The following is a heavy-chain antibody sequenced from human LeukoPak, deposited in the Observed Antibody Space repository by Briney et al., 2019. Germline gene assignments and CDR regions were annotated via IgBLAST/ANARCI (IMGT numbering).Heavy chain of an antibody. Sequence: SETLSLTCTVSGGSISGYYWSWVRQPAGKGLEWIGRIYTTGYSNYNPSLQSRVTMSVDTSKNQLSLRLTSVTAADTAVYYCARDRRYFDSSGFYSWFDPWGQGTLVTVSS. D-gene: IGHD3-22*01. CDR3: ARDRRYFDSSGFYSWFDP. CDR2: IYTTGYS. CDR1: GGSISGYY. J-gene: IGHJ5*02. V-gene: IGHV4-4*07.